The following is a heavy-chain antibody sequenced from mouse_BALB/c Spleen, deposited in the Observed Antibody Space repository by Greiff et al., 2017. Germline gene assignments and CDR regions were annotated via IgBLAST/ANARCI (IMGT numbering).Heavy chain of an antibody. V-gene: IGHV1-80*01. Sequence: VQLQQSGAELVRPGSSVKISCKASGYAFSSYWMNWVKQRPGQGLEWIGQIYPGDGDTNYNGKFKGKATLTADKSSSTAYMQLSSLTSEDSAVYFSARGGYGAYWGQGTLVTVSA. CDR2: IYPGDGDT. CDR3: ARGGYGAY. CDR1: GYAFSSYW. D-gene: IGHD2-2*01. J-gene: IGHJ3*01.